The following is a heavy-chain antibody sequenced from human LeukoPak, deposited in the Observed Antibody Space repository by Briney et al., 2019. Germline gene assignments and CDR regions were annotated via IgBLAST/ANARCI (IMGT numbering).Heavy chain of an antibody. CDR2: IIPIFGTA. J-gene: IGHJ4*02. D-gene: IGHD3-10*01. CDR3: ARVESVVGFGELSISPLGY. V-gene: IGHV1-69*05. Sequence: GASVKVSCKASGGTFSSYAISWVRQAPGQGLEWMGGIIPIFGTANYAQKFQGRVTMTTDTSTSTAYMELRSLRSDDTAVYYCARVESVVGFGELSISPLGYWGQGTLVTVSS. CDR1: GGTFSSYA.